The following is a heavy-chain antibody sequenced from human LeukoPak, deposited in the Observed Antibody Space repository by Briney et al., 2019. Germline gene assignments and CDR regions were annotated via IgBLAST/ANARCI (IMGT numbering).Heavy chain of an antibody. V-gene: IGHV3-43D*03. J-gene: IGHJ4*02. Sequence: GGSLRLSCAASGFTFDDYAMHWVRQAPGKGLEWVSLISWDGGSTYYADSVKGRFTISRDNGKNSLYLQMNSLRAEDTALYYCAKSRGYDSSGFFDYWGQGTLVTVSS. CDR1: GFTFDDYA. CDR3: AKSRGYDSSGFFDY. D-gene: IGHD3-22*01. CDR2: ISWDGGST.